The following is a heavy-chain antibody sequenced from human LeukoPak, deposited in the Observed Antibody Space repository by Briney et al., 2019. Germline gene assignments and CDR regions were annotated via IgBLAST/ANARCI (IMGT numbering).Heavy chain of an antibody. CDR3: AKALFPY. Sequence: PGGSLRLSCAASGFTFSSYGMHWVRQAPGKGLEWVAVISYDGSNKYYADSVKGRFTISRDNSKNTLYLQMSSLRAEDTAVYYCAKALFPYWGQGTLVTVSS. J-gene: IGHJ4*02. CDR1: GFTFSSYG. CDR2: ISYDGSNK. V-gene: IGHV3-30*18.